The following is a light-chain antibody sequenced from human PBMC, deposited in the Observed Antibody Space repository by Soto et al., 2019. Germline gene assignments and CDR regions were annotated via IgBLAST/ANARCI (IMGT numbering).Light chain of an antibody. CDR1: QTISSW. J-gene: IGKJ5*01. V-gene: IGKV1-5*03. Sequence: DIQMTQSPSTLSGSVGDRVTITCRASQTISSWLAWYQQKPGKAPKLLIYKASTLKSGVPSRFSGSGSGTDFTLTISSLQPEDFATYYCQQSYSTITVGQGTRLEIK. CDR3: QQSYSTIT. CDR2: KAS.